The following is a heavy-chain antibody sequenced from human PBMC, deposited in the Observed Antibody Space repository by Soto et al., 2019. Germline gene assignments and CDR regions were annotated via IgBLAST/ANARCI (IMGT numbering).Heavy chain of an antibody. Sequence: ASVKVSCKASGGTFSSYAISWVRQAPGQGLEWMGGIIPIFGTANYAQKYQGRVTITADESTSTAYMVLSSLRSEDTAVYYCATDLYRITMVRGVMGYWGQGTLVTVSS. CDR2: IIPIFGTA. D-gene: IGHD3-10*01. V-gene: IGHV1-69*13. CDR3: ATDLYRITMVRGVMGY. CDR1: GGTFSSYA. J-gene: IGHJ4*02.